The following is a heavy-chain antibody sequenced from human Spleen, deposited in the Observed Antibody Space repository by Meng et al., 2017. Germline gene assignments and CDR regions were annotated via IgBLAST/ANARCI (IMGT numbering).Heavy chain of an antibody. CDR2: FYHSGTT. Sequence: GSLRLSCTVSGGSISRSNTYYWGWIRQPPGKGLEWIGSFYHSGTTDYNPSLKSRVTISVDTSKNQFSRKLSSVTAADTAVYYCARFYDSSGYHGYWGQG. D-gene: IGHD3-22*01. CDR3: ARFYDSSGYHGY. CDR1: GGSISRSNTYY. V-gene: IGHV4-39*07. J-gene: IGHJ4*02.